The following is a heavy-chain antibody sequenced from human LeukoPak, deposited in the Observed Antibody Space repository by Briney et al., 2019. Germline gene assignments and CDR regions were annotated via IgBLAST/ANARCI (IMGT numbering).Heavy chain of an antibody. J-gene: IGHJ4*02. D-gene: IGHD3-3*01. CDR1: GFTFSSYA. CDR2: ISGGGGGT. CDR3: AKRSGQSFDY. V-gene: IGHV3-23*01. Sequence: PGGSLRLSCAASGFTFSSYAMSWVRQAPGKGLEWVSAISGGGGGTFYADSVKGRFTISRDNSRNTLYLQMNSLRAEDTAVYYCAKRSGQSFDYWGQGILVTVSS.